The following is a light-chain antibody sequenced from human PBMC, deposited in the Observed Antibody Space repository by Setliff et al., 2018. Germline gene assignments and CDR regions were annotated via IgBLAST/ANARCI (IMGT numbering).Light chain of an antibody. Sequence: QSALTQPPSASGTPGQRVTISCSGSSSNIGGNTVNWYQHLPGTAPKLLIYSNSQRPSGVPDRFSGSKSGTSASLAISGLQSEDEADYYCAAWDDSLNGWVFGGGTKVTVL. CDR1: SSNIGGNT. CDR3: AAWDDSLNGWV. V-gene: IGLV1-44*01. J-gene: IGLJ3*02. CDR2: SNS.